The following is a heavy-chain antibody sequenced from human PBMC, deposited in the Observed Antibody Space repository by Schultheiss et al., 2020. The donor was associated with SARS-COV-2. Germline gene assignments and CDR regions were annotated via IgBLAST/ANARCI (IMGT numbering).Heavy chain of an antibody. CDR3: AKYRGYSSGYYDGYYYYVMDV. Sequence: GESLKISCAASGFTFSSYGMHWVRQAPGKGLEWVAVIWYDGSNKYYADSVKGRFTISRDNPKNTLYLQMNSLRAEDTAVYYCAKYRGYSSGYYDGYYYYVMDVWGQGTSVTVAS. CDR1: GFTFSSYG. D-gene: IGHD3-22*01. J-gene: IGHJ6*02. V-gene: IGHV3-33*06. CDR2: IWYDGSNK.